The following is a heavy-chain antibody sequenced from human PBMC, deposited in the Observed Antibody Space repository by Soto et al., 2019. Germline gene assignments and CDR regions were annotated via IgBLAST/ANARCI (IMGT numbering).Heavy chain of an antibody. CDR3: AREPNDPITSCGVVTLDCFDY. CDR1: GGSISSSSYY. Sequence: SETLSLTCTVSGGSISSSSYYWGWIRQPPGKGLEGIGSIYYSGSTYYNPSLKSRVTISVDTTKNQFSLKLSSVTAADTAVYYCAREPNDPITSCGVVTLDCFDYWGQGTLVTVSS. V-gene: IGHV4-39*07. J-gene: IGHJ4*02. CDR2: IYYSGST. D-gene: IGHD3-3*01.